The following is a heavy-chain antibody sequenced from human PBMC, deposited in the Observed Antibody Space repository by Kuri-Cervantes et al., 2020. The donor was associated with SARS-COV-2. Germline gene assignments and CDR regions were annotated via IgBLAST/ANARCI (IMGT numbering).Heavy chain of an antibody. CDR1: GFTFSSYG. CDR2: IYSGGSA. V-gene: IGHV3-53*01. J-gene: IGHJ4*02. Sequence: ETLSLTCAASGFTFSSYGMHWVRQAPGKGLEWVSVIYSGGSAYYADSVKGRFTISRDNSKNTLYLQMNSLRAEDTAVYYCARVVGYSSSWYYFDYWGQGTLVTVSS. D-gene: IGHD6-13*01. CDR3: ARVVGYSSSWYYFDY.